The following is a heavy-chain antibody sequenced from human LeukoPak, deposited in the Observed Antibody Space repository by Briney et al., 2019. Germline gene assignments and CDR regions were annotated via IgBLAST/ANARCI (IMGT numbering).Heavy chain of an antibody. Sequence: GASVKVSCRASGYTFTSYGISWVRQAPGQGLEWMGWINPNSGGTNYAQKFQGRVTMTGDTSISTAYMELSRLRSDDTAVYYCARDVFSGSDILTGRQKGDYWGQGTLVTVSS. D-gene: IGHD3-9*01. CDR3: ARDVFSGSDILTGRQKGDY. CDR2: INPNSGGT. J-gene: IGHJ4*02. CDR1: GYTFTSYG. V-gene: IGHV1-2*02.